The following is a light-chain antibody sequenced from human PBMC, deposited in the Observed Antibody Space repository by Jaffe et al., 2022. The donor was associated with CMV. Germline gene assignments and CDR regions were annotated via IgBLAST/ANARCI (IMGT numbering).Light chain of an antibody. Sequence: QSVLTQPPSASGTPGQRVTISCSGSSSNIVSNSVNWYQQLPGTAPKLLIHSNNQRPSGVPDRFSASKSGTSASLAIGGLQSEDDADYYCAAWDDSLNAYVFGAGTTVTLL. CDR2: SNN. V-gene: IGLV1-44*01. CDR1: SSNIVSNS. J-gene: IGLJ1*01. CDR3: AAWDDSLNAYV.